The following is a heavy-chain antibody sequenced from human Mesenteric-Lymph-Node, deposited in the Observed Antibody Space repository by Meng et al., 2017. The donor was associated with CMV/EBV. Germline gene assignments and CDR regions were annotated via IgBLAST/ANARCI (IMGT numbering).Heavy chain of an antibody. J-gene: IGHJ6*02. CDR1: GGTFSSYA. D-gene: IGHD3-10*01. CDR3: ARDTMVRGYYYYYYGMDV. CDR2: IIPIFGTA. Sequence: SVKVSCKASGGTFSSYAISWVRQAPGQGLEWMGGIIPIFGTANYAQKFQGRVTITTDESTSTAYMELSSLRSEDTAVYYCARDTMVRGYYYYYYGMDVWGQGTTVTVSS. V-gene: IGHV1-69*05.